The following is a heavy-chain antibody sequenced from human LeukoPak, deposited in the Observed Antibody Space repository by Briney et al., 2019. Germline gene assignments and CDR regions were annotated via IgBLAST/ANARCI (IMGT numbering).Heavy chain of an antibody. CDR1: GFTFSTYN. J-gene: IGHJ6*03. Sequence: TGGSLRLSCAASGFTFSTYNMNWVRQAPGKGLEWVSSITSSSSYTFYADSVKGRFTISRDNAKSSLYLQMNSLRAEDTAIYYCARDPYNGNYGDSYYYYMDVWGKGTTVTISS. D-gene: IGHD1-26*01. CDR3: ARDPYNGNYGDSYYYYMDV. V-gene: IGHV3-21*01. CDR2: ITSSSSYT.